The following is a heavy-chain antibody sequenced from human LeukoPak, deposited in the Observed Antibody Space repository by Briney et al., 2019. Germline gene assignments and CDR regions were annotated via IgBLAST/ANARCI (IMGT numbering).Heavy chain of an antibody. V-gene: IGHV3-7*01. D-gene: IGHD3-10*02. Sequence: GGSLRLSCAASGLTFRDYWMNWVRQTPGKGLEWVAVIKSDGSEKYVDSVKGRFTISRDNAKNSLYLQLNSLRVEDTAVYYCARYLRGDTNNWLDPWGQGTLVTVSS. J-gene: IGHJ5*02. CDR1: GLTFRDYW. CDR2: IKSDGSEK. CDR3: ARYLRGDTNNWLDP.